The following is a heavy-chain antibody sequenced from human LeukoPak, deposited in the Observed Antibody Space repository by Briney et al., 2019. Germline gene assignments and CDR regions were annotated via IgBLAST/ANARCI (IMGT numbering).Heavy chain of an antibody. CDR2: IYRGGST. V-gene: IGHV3-23*03. CDR3: ARSPDYGDPYWYFDL. D-gene: IGHD4-17*01. CDR1: GFPFSNYA. Sequence: PGGSLRLSCAASGFPFSNYAMSWVRQAPGKGLEWVSVIYRGGSTHYAGSVEGRFTISRGKSKNTVYLQLNSLRAEDTAVYYCARSPDYGDPYWYFDLWGRGTLVTVSS. J-gene: IGHJ2*01.